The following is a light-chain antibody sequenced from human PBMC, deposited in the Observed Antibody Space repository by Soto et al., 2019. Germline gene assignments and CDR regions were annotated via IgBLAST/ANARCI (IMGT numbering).Light chain of an antibody. CDR3: QQYNNWPPIT. Sequence: EIVLPQSPATLPLAPFQRDSISSXSSQSVSSYLAWYQQKPGQAPRLLIYDASNRATGIPARFSGSGSGTDFTLTISSLEPEDFAVYYCQQYNNWPPITFGQGTRLEIK. CDR1: QSVSSY. J-gene: IGKJ5*01. CDR2: DAS. V-gene: IGKV3-11*01.